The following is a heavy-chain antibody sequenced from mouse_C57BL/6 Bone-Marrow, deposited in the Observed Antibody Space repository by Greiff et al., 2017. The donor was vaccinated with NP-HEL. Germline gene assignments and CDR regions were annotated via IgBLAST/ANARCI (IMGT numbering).Heavy chain of an antibody. CDR3: AEGPLRLPAWFAY. J-gene: IGHJ3*01. Sequence: QVQLKQPGAELVKPGASVKLSCKASGYTFTSYWMHWVKQRPGQGLEWIGMIHPNSGSTNYNEKFKSKATLTVDKSSSTAYMQLSSLTSEDSAVYYCAEGPLRLPAWFAYWGQGTLVTVSA. CDR1: GYTFTSYW. CDR2: IHPNSGST. V-gene: IGHV1-64*01. D-gene: IGHD3-2*02.